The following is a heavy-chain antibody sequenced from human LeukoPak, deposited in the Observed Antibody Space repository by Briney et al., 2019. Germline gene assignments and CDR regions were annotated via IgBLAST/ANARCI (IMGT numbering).Heavy chain of an antibody. J-gene: IGHJ6*02. CDR1: GFTFSSYA. CDR2: INSDGSST. V-gene: IGHV3-74*01. CDR3: ARDQFIAARLYYYYGMDV. D-gene: IGHD6-6*01. Sequence: PGGSLRLSCAASGFTFSSYAMSWVRQAPGKGLVWVSRINSDGSSTSYADSVKGRFTISRDNAKNTLYLQMNSLRAEDTAVYYCARDQFIAARLYYYYGMDVWGQGTTVTVSS.